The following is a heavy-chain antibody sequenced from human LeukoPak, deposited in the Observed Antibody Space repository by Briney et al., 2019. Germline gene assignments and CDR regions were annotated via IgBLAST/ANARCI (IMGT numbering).Heavy chain of an antibody. CDR3: ARVFGVYSYGSFYCYYYGMDV. D-gene: IGHD5-18*01. J-gene: IGHJ6*02. V-gene: IGHV1-46*01. Sequence: ASVKVSCKASGYTFTSYYMHWVRQAPGQGLEWMGIINPSGGSTSYAQKFQGRVTMARDTSTSTVYKELSSLRSEDTAVYYCARVFGVYSYGSFYCYYYGMDVWGQGTTVTVPS. CDR2: INPSGGST. CDR1: GYTFTSYY.